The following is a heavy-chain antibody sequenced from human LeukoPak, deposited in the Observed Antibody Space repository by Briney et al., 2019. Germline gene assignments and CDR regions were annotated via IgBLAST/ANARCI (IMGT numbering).Heavy chain of an antibody. Sequence: GRSLRLSCAASGFTFGDHAMHWVRQAPGKALEWVAVITYNSGAIGYAVSVRGRFTITRDNAKDSLYLQMNSLRPEDTALYYCAKDYGDYRGYFDYWGQGTLVTVSS. CDR3: AKDYGDYRGYFDY. CDR2: ITYNSGAI. D-gene: IGHD4-17*01. V-gene: IGHV3-9*01. CDR1: GFTFGDHA. J-gene: IGHJ4*02.